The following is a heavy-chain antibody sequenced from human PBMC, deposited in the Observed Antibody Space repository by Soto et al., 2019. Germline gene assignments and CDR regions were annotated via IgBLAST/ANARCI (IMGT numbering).Heavy chain of an antibody. D-gene: IGHD2-21*01. CDR1: GYTFTDYA. J-gene: IGHJ4*02. CDR2: IAAGNGNT. V-gene: IGHV1-3*01. Sequence: GASVKVSCKTSGYTFTDYAIHWVRQAPGQSLEWLGWIAAGNGNTRFSQKFQGRVTITRDTSATTAYMELTSLTSEDAAVYYCAKGSRMWTPDYWGQGTLGTVPQ. CDR3: AKGSRMWTPDY.